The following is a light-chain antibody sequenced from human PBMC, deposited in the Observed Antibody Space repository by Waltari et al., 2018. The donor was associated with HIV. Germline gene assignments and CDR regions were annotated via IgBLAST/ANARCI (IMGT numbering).Light chain of an antibody. CDR3: SSYGDSLRVL. J-gene: IGLJ3*02. Sequence: QSALTQPPSAYGSLGQSVAISCTGSSSDLVAYDSVTWFHQHPRSAPKLLLYGVTRRPSSVSDRFSGSRSGSTAFLTVAGLQPDDEATYFCSSYGDSLRVLFGGGTNVTVL. CDR2: GVT. CDR1: SSDLVAYDS. V-gene: IGLV2-8*01.